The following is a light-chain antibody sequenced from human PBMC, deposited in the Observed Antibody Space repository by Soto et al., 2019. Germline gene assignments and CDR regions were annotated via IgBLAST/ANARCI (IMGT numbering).Light chain of an antibody. J-gene: IGKJ1*01. CDR3: QQSYIFPWT. V-gene: IGKV1-39*01. CDR1: QSISTY. Sequence: DIHMTQSPSSLSASVGDRVTITCRASQSISTYLNWYQQRPGKAPKLLIYAASSLQSGVPSRFSGSGSGTDFTLTISSLQREDFATYYCQQSYIFPWTFGQGTKVEIK. CDR2: AAS.